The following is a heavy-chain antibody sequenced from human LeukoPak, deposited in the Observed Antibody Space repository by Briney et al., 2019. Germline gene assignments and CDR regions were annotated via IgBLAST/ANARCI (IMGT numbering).Heavy chain of an antibody. CDR2: IYHSGST. J-gene: IGHJ4*02. CDR3: ARDAPAKGLDY. CDR1: GGSISSGGYS. D-gene: IGHD2-15*01. V-gene: IGHV4-30-2*01. Sequence: SETLSLTCAVSGGSISSGGYSWRWIRQPPGKGLEWIGYIYHSGSTYYNPSLKSRVTISVDRSKNQFSLKLSSVTAADTAVYYCARDAPAKGLDYWGQGTLVTVSS.